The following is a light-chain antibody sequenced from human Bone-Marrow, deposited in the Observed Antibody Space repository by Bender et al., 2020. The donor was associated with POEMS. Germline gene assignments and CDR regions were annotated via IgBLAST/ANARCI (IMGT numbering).Light chain of an antibody. J-gene: IGLJ2*01. CDR2: DVS. Sequence: QSALTQPASVSGSPGQSVTISCTGTSSDVGGYNYVSWYQQHPGKAPKVMIYDVSKRPSGVSDRFSGSKSGNTASLTISGLQAEDEADYYCSSYAGTVTPVVFGGGTKVTIL. V-gene: IGLV2-23*02. CDR1: SSDVGGYNY. CDR3: SSYAGTVTPVV.